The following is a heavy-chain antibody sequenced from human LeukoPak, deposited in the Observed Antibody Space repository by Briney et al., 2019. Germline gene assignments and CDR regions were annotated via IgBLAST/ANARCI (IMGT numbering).Heavy chain of an antibody. V-gene: IGHV4-59*01. Sequence: SETLSLTCSVSGGSISSYYWSWIRQPPGKGLEWIGYIYYSGSTNYNPSLKSRVTISLDTSKNQLSLKLSSVTAADTAVHYCARDVGATPGYFDYWGQGTLVTVSS. J-gene: IGHJ4*02. CDR3: ARDVGATPGYFDY. CDR2: IYYSGST. D-gene: IGHD1-26*01. CDR1: GGSISSYY.